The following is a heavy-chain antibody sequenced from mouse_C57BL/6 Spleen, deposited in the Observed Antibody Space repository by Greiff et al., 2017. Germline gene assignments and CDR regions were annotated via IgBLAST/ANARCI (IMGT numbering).Heavy chain of an antibody. CDR3: ARQITTVVASYWYFDV. Sequence: EVQGVESGGDLVKPGGSLKLSCAASGFTISSYGMSWVRQTPDKRLEWVATISSGGSYTYYPDSVQGRFTISRDNAKNTLYLQMSSLKSEDTAMSYCARQITTVVASYWYFDVWGTGTTVTVSS. J-gene: IGHJ1*03. CDR1: GFTISSYG. D-gene: IGHD1-1*01. CDR2: ISSGGSYT. V-gene: IGHV5-6*01.